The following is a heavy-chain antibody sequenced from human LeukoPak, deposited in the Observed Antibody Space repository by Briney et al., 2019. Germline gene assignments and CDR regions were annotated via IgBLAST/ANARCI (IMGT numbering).Heavy chain of an antibody. Sequence: GGSLRLSCSVSGFTFRSYALHWAPQAPGKGLEYVSGISSSGNSTFYADSVKGRFTISRDISKNTLNLQMSSLGAEDTAVYYCVRDKVHWIVYYGMVVWGQGTTVTVSS. J-gene: IGHJ6*02. D-gene: IGHD1-1*01. V-gene: IGHV3-64D*06. CDR1: GFTFRSYA. CDR2: ISSSGNST. CDR3: VRDKVHWIVYYGMVV.